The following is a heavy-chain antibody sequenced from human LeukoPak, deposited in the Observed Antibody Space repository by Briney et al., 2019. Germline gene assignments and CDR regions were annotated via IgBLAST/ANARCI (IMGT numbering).Heavy chain of an antibody. D-gene: IGHD3-10*01. Sequence: GESLQISCKGSGYGFTSYWIGWVRQMPGKGLEWMGIIYPGDSDTRYSPSFQGQVTISADKSISTAYLQWSSLKASDTAMYYCARRITMVRGATNWFDPWGQGTLVTVSS. V-gene: IGHV5-51*01. CDR1: GYGFTSYW. J-gene: IGHJ5*02. CDR3: ARRITMVRGATNWFDP. CDR2: IYPGDSDT.